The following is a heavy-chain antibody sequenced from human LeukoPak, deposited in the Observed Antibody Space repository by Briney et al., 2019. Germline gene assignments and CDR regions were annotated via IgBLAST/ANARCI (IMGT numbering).Heavy chain of an antibody. Sequence: GGSLRLSCAASGFTFSSYSMNWVRQAPGKGLEWVSRISASGHSTTYADSVKGRITISRDNSKNTLFLQVHSLRDDDTAVYYCARDYKLRGSIAVAHVGYWGQGTLVTVSS. D-gene: IGHD6-19*01. CDR2: ISASGHST. CDR1: GFTFSSYS. V-gene: IGHV3-23*01. CDR3: ARDYKLRGSIAVAHVGY. J-gene: IGHJ4*02.